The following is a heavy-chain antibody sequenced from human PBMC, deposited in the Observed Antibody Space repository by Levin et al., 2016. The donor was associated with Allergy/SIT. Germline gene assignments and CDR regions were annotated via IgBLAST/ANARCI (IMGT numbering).Heavy chain of an antibody. CDR3: ARGLAAQWAY. Sequence: SETLSLTCAVYGGSFSGYYWSWIRQPPGKGLEWIGEINHSGSTNYNPSLKSRVTISVDTSKNQFSLKLSSVTAADTAVYYCARGLAAQWAYWGQGTLVTVSS. CDR2: INHSGST. J-gene: IGHJ4*02. D-gene: IGHD6-6*01. V-gene: IGHV4-34*01. CDR1: GGSFSGYY.